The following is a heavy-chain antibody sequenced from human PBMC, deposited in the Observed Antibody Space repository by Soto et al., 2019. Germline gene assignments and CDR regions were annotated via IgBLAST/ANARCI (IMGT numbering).Heavy chain of an antibody. CDR3: AHRRGPRDYFDY. CDR2: IYWDDDK. J-gene: IGHJ4*02. V-gene: IGHV2-5*02. CDR1: GFSLSTSGVG. D-gene: IGHD3-16*01. Sequence: GSGPTLVNPTQTLTLTCTFSGFSLSTSGVGVGWIRQPPGKALEWLALIYWDDDKRYSPSLKSRLTITKDTSKNQVVLTMTNMDPADAATYDCAHRRGPRDYFDYWGQGTLVTVSS.